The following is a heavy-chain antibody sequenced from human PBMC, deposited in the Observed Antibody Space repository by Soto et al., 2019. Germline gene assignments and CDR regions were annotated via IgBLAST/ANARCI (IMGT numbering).Heavy chain of an antibody. J-gene: IGHJ6*02. V-gene: IGHV1-69*01. Sequence: QVQLVQSGAEVKKPGSSVKVSCKASGGTFSSYAISWVRQAPGQGLEWRGGIIPISDTTNYAQKFQGRVTITEDESTSTAYMELSSLRSEDTAVYYCARSQGSSTSLEIYYYYYYGMDVWGQGTTVTVSS. CDR2: IIPISDTT. D-gene: IGHD2-2*01. CDR1: GGTFSSYA. CDR3: ARSQGSSTSLEIYYYYYYGMDV.